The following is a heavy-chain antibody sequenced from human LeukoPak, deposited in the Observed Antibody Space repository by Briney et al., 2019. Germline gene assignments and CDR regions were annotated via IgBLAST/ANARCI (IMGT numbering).Heavy chain of an antibody. D-gene: IGHD5-18*01. Sequence: GGSLRLSCAASGFTFSSYAMSWVRQAPGKGLEWVSAISGSGGGTYYADSVKGRFTISRDNSKNTLYPQMNSLRAEDTAVYYCAKYRYSYGDLDYWGQGTLVTVSS. V-gene: IGHV3-23*01. CDR3: AKYRYSYGDLDY. CDR1: GFTFSSYA. CDR2: ISGSGGGT. J-gene: IGHJ4*02.